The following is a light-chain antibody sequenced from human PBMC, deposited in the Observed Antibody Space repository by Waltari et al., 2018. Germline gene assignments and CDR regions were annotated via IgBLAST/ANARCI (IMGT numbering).Light chain of an antibody. J-gene: IGLJ2*01. V-gene: IGLV3-10*01. CDR3: YSTDSNSNYGV. CDR1: ALATKY. Sequence: SYEWTQPPSVSVSPGQTARTTCSGDALATKYASWYQKKPGQAPVLILYEDTKRPSEIPERFSGSISGTMATLTISGAQVEDEAVYYCYSTDSNSNYGVFGGGTKLTVL. CDR2: EDT.